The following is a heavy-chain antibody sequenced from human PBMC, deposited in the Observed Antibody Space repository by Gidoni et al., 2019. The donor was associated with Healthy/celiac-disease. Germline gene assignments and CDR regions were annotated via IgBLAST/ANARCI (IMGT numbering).Heavy chain of an antibody. V-gene: IGHV3-9*01. CDR3: AKSLGGSSDLDDY. J-gene: IGHJ4*02. CDR1: GFTFDDYA. Sequence: EVQLVESGGGLVQPGRSLRLSCAASGFTFDDYAMHWVRQAPGKGLEWVSGISWNSGSIGYADSVKGRFTISRDNAKNSLYLQMNSLRAEDTALYYCAKSLGGSSDLDDYWGQGTLVTVSS. D-gene: IGHD3-16*01. CDR2: ISWNSGSI.